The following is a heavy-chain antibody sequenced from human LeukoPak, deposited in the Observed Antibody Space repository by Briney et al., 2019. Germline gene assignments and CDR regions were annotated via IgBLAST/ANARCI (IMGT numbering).Heavy chain of an antibody. V-gene: IGHV3-23*01. Sequence: GGSLRLSCAGSGFTFSSYAMSWVRQAPGKGLEWVSTISGSGGAGTYYADSVKGRFTVSRDNSRNTLYLPMNSLRAEDTAVYYCTKDPNGDYVGAFDPWGQGTLVTVSS. CDR1: GFTFSSYA. D-gene: IGHD4-17*01. J-gene: IGHJ5*02. CDR3: TKDPNGDYVGAFDP. CDR2: ISGSGGAGT.